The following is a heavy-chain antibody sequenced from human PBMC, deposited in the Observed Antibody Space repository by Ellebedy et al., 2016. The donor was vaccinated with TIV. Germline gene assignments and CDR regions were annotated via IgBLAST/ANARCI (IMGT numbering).Heavy chain of an antibody. CDR1: GGSFSGYY. J-gene: IGHJ4*02. CDR3: ARTLTYYYVLGFDY. V-gene: IGHV4-34*01. Sequence: MPSETLSLTCAVYGGSFSGYYCRCIRQHPGKGLAWIGLINYSGSSNYNPSLKSRVTITVDTSKNKSSLKLGSVTAADTDVYCCARTLTYYYVLGFDYWGQGTLVTVSS. CDR2: INYSGSS. D-gene: IGHD3-10*02.